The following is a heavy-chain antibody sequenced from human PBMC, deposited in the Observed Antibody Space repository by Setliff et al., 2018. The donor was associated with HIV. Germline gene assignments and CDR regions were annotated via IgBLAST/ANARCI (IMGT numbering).Heavy chain of an antibody. CDR2: IIPIFGTA. Sequence: AASVKVSCKASGGTFSSYAISWVRQAPGQGLEWMGGIIPIFGTANYAQKFQGRVTITADESTNTAYMELSSLRSEDTAIYYCARSLREYSYGSPDYWGPGTLVTVSS. CDR3: ARSLREYSYGSPDY. CDR1: GGTFSSYA. D-gene: IGHD5-18*01. J-gene: IGHJ4*02. V-gene: IGHV1-69*13.